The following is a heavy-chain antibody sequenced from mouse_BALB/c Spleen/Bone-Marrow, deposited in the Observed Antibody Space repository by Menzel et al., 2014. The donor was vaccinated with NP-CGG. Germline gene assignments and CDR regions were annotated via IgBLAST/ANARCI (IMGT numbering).Heavy chain of an antibody. D-gene: IGHD4-1*01. Sequence: QVQLQQSGAELARPGASVKMSCKASGYTFTSYTIQRVKQRPRQGLEWIGYINPSSGYTDYNQKFKDKTTLTADKSSNTAYMQLTSLTSEDSAVYSCAREARTGAWFTYWGQGTLVTVSA. J-gene: IGHJ3*01. CDR2: INPSSGYT. CDR1: GYTFTSYT. V-gene: IGHV1-4*02. CDR3: AREARTGAWFTY.